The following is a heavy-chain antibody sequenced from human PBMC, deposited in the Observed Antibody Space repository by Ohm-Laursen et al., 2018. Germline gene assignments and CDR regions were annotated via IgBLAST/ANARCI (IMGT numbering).Heavy chain of an antibody. Sequence: GALVKVSCKASGYTFTSYYMHWVRQAPGQGLEWMGIINPSGGSTSYAQKFRGRVSMTSDSSISTAYMELYSLTSEDTATYYCARAVRYQLLYDPWGQGTLVTVSS. CDR1: GYTFTSYY. D-gene: IGHD4-23*01. J-gene: IGHJ5*02. CDR3: ARAVRYQLLYDP. CDR2: INPSGGST. V-gene: IGHV1-46*01.